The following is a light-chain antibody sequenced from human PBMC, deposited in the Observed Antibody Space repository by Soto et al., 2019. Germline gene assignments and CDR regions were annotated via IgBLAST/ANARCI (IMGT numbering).Light chain of an antibody. J-gene: IGKJ1*01. CDR2: RIS. CDR3: QQYDNFPQT. V-gene: IGKV3-20*01. Sequence: ETVLTQSPGTLSMSPGETATLSCRASQTLGRNYLAWYQQKPGQALRLLIHRISIRAAGISDRFSGSASGTDFTLTIRRLEPEDFAIYYCQQYDNFPQTFGQGTRVDIK. CDR1: QTLGRNY.